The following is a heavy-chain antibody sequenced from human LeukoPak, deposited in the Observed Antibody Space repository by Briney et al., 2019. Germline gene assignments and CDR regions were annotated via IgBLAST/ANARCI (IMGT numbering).Heavy chain of an antibody. CDR2: IFPGDSDT. D-gene: IGHD6-19*01. CDR3: ARFSAYYNGMDV. J-gene: IGHJ6*02. CDR1: GYSFTTYW. V-gene: IGHV5-51*01. Sequence: GASLKTSCKGSGYSFTTYWINWVRQMPGKGLEWVGIIFPGDSDTRYSPSFQGQVSISADRSISTAYLQWSGLKASDTAIYYCARFSAYYNGMDVWGQGTTVTVSS.